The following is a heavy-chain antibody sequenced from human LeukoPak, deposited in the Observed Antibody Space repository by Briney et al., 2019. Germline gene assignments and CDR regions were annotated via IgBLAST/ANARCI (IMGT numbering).Heavy chain of an antibody. J-gene: IGHJ6*03. CDR1: GFTFSSSA. V-gene: IGHV3-23*01. CDR2: ISGSGGTT. CDR3: AKSPYFYNSGRYVDV. D-gene: IGHD3-10*01. Sequence: GGSLRLSCVPSGFTFSSSAMTWVRQAPGKGLEWVSSISGSGGTTYYADSIKGRFTISRDSSKNMLYLQMNRLRAEDTAVYYCAKSPYFYNSGRYVDVWGKGTTVTVSS.